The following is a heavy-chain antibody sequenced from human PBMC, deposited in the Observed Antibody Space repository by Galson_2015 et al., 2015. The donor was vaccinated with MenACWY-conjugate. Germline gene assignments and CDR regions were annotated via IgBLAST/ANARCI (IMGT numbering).Heavy chain of an antibody. CDR2: VNSDGSGT. D-gene: IGHD3-16*01. CDR3: ARSYVPGSDRKNYYMDV. Sequence: GFTFSSYWMHWVRQAPGKGLVWVSRVNSDGSGTGYADSVKGRFTISRDNAKNMLFLQMNSLKVEDTAVYYCARSYVPGSDRKNYYMDVWGRGTTVT. J-gene: IGHJ6*03. V-gene: IGHV3-74*01. CDR1: GFTFSSYW.